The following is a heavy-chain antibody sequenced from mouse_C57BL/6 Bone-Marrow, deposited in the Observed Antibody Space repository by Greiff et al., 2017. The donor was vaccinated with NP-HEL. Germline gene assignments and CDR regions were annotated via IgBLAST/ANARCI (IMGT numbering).Heavy chain of an antibody. V-gene: IGHV5-17*01. CDR3: AREGGTTVVPYWYFDF. Sequence: EVMLVESGGGLVKPGGSLKLSCAASGFTFSDYGMHWVRQAPEKGLEWVAYISSGSSTIYYADTVKGRFTISRDNAKNNLYLQMTSLRSEDTAMYYCAREGGTTVVPYWYFDFWGTGTTVTVSS. J-gene: IGHJ1*03. D-gene: IGHD1-1*01. CDR2: ISSGSSTI. CDR1: GFTFSDYG.